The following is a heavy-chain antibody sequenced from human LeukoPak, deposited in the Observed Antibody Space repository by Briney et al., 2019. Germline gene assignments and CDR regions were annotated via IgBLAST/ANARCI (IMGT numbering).Heavy chain of an antibody. Sequence: ASVKVSCKASGYTFTGYYMHWVRQAPGQGLEWMGRINPNSGGTNYAQNFQGRVTMTRDTSISTAYMELSRLRSDDTAVYYCARGPPAPTANWFDPWGQGTLVTVSS. J-gene: IGHJ5*02. CDR2: INPNSGGT. CDR3: ARGPPAPTANWFDP. V-gene: IGHV1-2*06. CDR1: GYTFTGYY.